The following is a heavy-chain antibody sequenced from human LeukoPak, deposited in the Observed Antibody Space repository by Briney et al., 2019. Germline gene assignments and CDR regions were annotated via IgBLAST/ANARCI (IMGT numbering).Heavy chain of an antibody. Sequence: SETLSLTCTVSGGSISSGSYYWSWTRQPAGKGLEWIGRIYTSGSTKYNPSLKSRVTMSVDTSKNQFSLKLSSVTAADTAVYYCARNRYDYVWGSYQTPFDYWGQGTLVTVSS. V-gene: IGHV4-61*02. CDR3: ARNRYDYVWGSYQTPFDY. CDR1: GGSISSGSYY. CDR2: IYTSGST. D-gene: IGHD3-16*02. J-gene: IGHJ4*02.